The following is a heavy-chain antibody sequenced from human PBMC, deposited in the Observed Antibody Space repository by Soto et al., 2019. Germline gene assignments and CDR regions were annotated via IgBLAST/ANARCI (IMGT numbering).Heavy chain of an antibody. D-gene: IGHD1-26*01. J-gene: IGHJ4*02. CDR1: GGSISSSSYY. V-gene: IGHV4-39*01. CDR2: IYYSGST. CDR3: ARHELRVWWPKQYYFDY. Sequence: QLQLQESGPGLVKPSETLSLTCTVSGGSISSSSYYWGWIRQPPGKGLEWIGSIYYSGSTYYNPSLKSRVTISVDTSKNQFSLKLSSVTAADTAVYYCARHELRVWWPKQYYFDYWGQGTLVTVSS.